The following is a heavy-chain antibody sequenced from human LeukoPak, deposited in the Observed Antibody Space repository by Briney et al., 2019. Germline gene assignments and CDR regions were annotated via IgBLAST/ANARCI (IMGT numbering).Heavy chain of an antibody. Sequence: SETLSLTCTVSGGSISSSSYYWGWIRQPPGKGLEWIGSIYYSGSTYYNPSLKSRVTISVDTSKNQFSLKLSSVTAADTAVYYCARHYPGTRGYSYGLGGPDGSRFDYWGQGTLVTVSS. CDR1: GGSISSSSYY. D-gene: IGHD5-18*01. V-gene: IGHV4-39*01. CDR2: IYYSGST. CDR3: ARHYPGTRGYSYGLGGPDGSRFDY. J-gene: IGHJ4*02.